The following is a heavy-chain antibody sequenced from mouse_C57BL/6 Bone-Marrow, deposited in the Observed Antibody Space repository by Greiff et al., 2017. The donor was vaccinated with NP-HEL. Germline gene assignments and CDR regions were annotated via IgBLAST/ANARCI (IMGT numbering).Heavy chain of an antibody. Sequence: EVQLQESGPELVKPGASVKIPCKASGYTFTDYNMDWVKQSHGKSLEWIGDINPNNGGTIYNQKFKGKATLTVDKSSSTAYMELRSLTSEDTAVYYCARDPIGFYYFDYWGQGTTLTVSS. CDR1: GYTFTDYN. CDR2: INPNNGGT. D-gene: IGHD2-14*01. V-gene: IGHV1-18*01. CDR3: ARDPIGFYYFDY. J-gene: IGHJ2*01.